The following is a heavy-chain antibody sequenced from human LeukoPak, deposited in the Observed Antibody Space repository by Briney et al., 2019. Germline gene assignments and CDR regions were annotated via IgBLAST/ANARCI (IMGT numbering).Heavy chain of an antibody. D-gene: IGHD3-3*01. V-gene: IGHV3-21*01. CDR2: ISSSSNYI. Sequence: GGSLRLSCAASGFTFSNYGMHWVRQAPGKGLEWVSSISSSSNYIYYADSVKGRFTISRDNAKNSLYLQMNSLRAEDTAVYYCARDLYIGLGVTLTIGYWGQGTLVTVSS. CDR1: GFTFSNYG. J-gene: IGHJ4*02. CDR3: ARDLYIGLGVTLTIGY.